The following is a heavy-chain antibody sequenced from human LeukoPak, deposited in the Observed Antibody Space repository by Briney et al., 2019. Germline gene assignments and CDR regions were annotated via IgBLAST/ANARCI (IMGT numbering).Heavy chain of an antibody. Sequence: SVKVSCKASGGTFSTYAITWVRQAPGQGLVWMGGIIPIYGTANYAQKFQDRVTITTDPSTSTDYMELTSLRTADTAVYYCARTPQHSYYYNNMVVWGKGTTVTVAS. D-gene: IGHD5-18*01. CDR1: GGTFSTYA. CDR2: IIPIYGTA. CDR3: ARTPQHSYYYNNMVV. J-gene: IGHJ6*03. V-gene: IGHV1-69*05.